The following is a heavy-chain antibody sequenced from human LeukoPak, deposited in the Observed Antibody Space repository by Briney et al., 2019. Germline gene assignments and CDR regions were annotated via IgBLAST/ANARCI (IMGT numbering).Heavy chain of an antibody. CDR3: ARGGATVVTPNYYYFDY. CDR2: IIPILGIA. V-gene: IGHV1-69*04. D-gene: IGHD4-17*01. CDR1: GGTFSSYA. J-gene: IGHJ4*02. Sequence: SVKVSCKASGGTFSSYAISWVRQAPGQGLEWMGRIIPILGIANYAQKFQGRVTITADKSTSTAYMELSSLRSEDTAVYYCARGGATVVTPNYYYFDYWGQGTLVTVSS.